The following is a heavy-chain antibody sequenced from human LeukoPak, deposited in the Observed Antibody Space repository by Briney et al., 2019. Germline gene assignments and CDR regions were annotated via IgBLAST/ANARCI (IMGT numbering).Heavy chain of an antibody. D-gene: IGHD6-13*01. Sequence: GSLILSCAASGFTFDDYGMSWVRQAPGKGLEWVSGINWNGGSTGYADSVKGRFTISRDNAKNSLYLQMNSLRAEDTALYYCARVLAAAGTRFFDYWGQGTLVTVSS. CDR2: INWNGGST. CDR3: ARVLAAAGTRFFDY. CDR1: GFTFDDYG. V-gene: IGHV3-20*04. J-gene: IGHJ4*02.